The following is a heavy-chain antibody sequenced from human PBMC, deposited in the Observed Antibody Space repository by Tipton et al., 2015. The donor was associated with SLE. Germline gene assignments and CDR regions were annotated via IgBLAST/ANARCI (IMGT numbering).Heavy chain of an antibody. J-gene: IGHJ4*02. CDR2: IRYDGSSQ. CDR1: GFTFSNYG. D-gene: IGHD2-21*01. Sequence: GSLRLSCAASGFTFSNYGMHWVRQAPGKGLEWVAFIRYDGSSQNYADSVKGRFTISRDSSKNTLSLQMNSLRVEDTAVYYCAKGPYGYFDSWGQGTLVTVSS. CDR3: AKGPYGYFDS. V-gene: IGHV3-30*02.